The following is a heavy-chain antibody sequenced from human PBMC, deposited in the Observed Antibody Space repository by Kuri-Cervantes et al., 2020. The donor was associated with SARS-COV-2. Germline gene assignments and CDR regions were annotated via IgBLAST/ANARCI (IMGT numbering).Heavy chain of an antibody. J-gene: IGHJ4*02. Sequence: SETLSLTCTVSGGSISSSSYYWGWIRQPPGKGLEWIGSIYYSGSTYYNPSLKSRVTISVDTSKNQFSLKLSSVTAADTAVYYCARQTRYSGSYYHDYWGQGTLVTVSS. D-gene: IGHD1-26*01. CDR1: GGSISSSSYY. V-gene: IGHV4-39*01. CDR2: IYYSGST. CDR3: ARQTRYSGSYYHDY.